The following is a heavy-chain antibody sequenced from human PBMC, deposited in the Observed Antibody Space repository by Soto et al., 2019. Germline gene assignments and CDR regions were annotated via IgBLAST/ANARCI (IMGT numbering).Heavy chain of an antibody. J-gene: IGHJ6*03. CDR2: ISWNSGSI. V-gene: IGHV3-9*01. CDR1: GFTFDDYA. Sequence: EVQLVESGGGLVQPGRSLRLSCAASGFTFDDYAMHWVRQAPGKGLEWVSGISWNSGSIGYADSVKGRFTISRDNAKNSLYLEMNSLRAEATALYYCAKDIGGDPLYMDVWGKGTTVTVSS. CDR3: AKDIGGDPLYMDV. D-gene: IGHD3-16*01.